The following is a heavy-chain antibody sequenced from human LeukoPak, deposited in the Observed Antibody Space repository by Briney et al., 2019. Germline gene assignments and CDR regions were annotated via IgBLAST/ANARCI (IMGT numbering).Heavy chain of an antibody. J-gene: IGHJ6*03. V-gene: IGHV3-23*01. D-gene: IGHD2-15*01. CDR3: AKVSGVVVVNYYYYMDV. CDR2: ISGSGGST. CDR1: GFTFSSYA. Sequence: GSLRLSCAASGFTFSSYAMSWVRHAPGKGLEWVSAISGSGGSTYYADSVKGRFTISRDNSKNTLYLQMNSLRAEDTAVYYCAKVSGVVVVNYYYYMDVWGKGTTVTVSS.